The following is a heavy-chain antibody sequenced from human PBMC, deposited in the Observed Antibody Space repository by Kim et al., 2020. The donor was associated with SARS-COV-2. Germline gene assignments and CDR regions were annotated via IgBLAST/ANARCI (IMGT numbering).Heavy chain of an antibody. V-gene: IGHV3-73*01. CDR2: IRSKANSYAT. D-gene: IGHD6-13*01. CDR1: GFTFSGSA. J-gene: IGHJ3*02. Sequence: GGSLRLSCAASGFTFSGSAMHWVRQASGKGLEWVGRIRSKANSYATAYAASVKGRFTISRDDSKNTAYLQMNSLKTEDTAVYYCTRLDRYSSSWDESAFDIWGQGTMVTVSS. CDR3: TRLDRYSSSWDESAFDI.